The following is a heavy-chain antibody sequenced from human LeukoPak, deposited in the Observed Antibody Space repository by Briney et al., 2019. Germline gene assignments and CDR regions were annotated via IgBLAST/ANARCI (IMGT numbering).Heavy chain of an antibody. CDR3: ARRDTAMVNFDH. J-gene: IGHJ4*02. Sequence: SQTLSLTCTVSGGSISSGDYYWSWIRQPPGKGLEWIGYIYYSGSTYYNPSLKSRVTISVDTSKNQFSLKLSSVTAADTAVYYCARRDTAMVNFDHWGQGTLVTVSS. V-gene: IGHV4-30-4*08. CDR2: IYYSGST. CDR1: GGSISSGDYY. D-gene: IGHD5-18*01.